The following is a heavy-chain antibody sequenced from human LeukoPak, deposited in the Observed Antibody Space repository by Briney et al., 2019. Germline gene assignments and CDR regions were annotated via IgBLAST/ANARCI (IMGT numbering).Heavy chain of an antibody. CDR2: IYSGTNT. CDR3: ARIGYSGSSFDY. Sequence: GGSLRLSCAVSGFTVSSNYMSWVCQAPGKGLEWVSVIYSGTNTYYADSVKGRFIISRDNPKNMLYLQMNSLRAEDTAEYYCARIGYSGSSFDYWGQGTLVTVSS. D-gene: IGHD6-13*01. CDR1: GFTVSSNY. V-gene: IGHV3-53*01. J-gene: IGHJ4*02.